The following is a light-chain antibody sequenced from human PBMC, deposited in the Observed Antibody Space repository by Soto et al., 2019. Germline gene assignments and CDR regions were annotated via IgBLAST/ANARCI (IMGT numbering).Light chain of an antibody. CDR1: EGVRTH. Sequence: DIQMTQSPSSLSASVGDRVIITCRASEGVRTHLNWYQQRPGKVPKLLINDISNLQRGVPSRFSGSGSGTDFTLTISSLQPEDIATYLCQQSFRIPTFGQGTKVDIK. V-gene: IGKV1-39*01. J-gene: IGKJ1*01. CDR3: QQSFRIPT. CDR2: DIS.